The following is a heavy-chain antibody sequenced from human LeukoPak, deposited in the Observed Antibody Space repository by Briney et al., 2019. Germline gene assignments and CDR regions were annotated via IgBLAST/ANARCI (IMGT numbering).Heavy chain of an antibody. V-gene: IGHV4-34*01. CDR3: ARHLSDADYPLDY. J-gene: IGHJ4*02. Sequence: SETLSLTCAVYGGSFSDSYWSWIRQPPGKGLQCIGEINHSRGTKYNPSLKSRVTISVDTSKNQFSLKLTSVTAADTAVYYCARHLSDADYPLDYWGQGTLVTVSS. CDR1: GGSFSDSY. CDR2: INHSRGT. D-gene: IGHD4-17*01.